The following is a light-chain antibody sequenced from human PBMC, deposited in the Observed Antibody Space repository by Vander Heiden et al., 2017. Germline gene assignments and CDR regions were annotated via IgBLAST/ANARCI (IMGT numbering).Light chain of an antibody. CDR2: GST. V-gene: IGLV1-40*01. CDR3: QSDDSSLDVV. Sequence: SVLTQPPSVSGAPGQRVTISCTGSSSNIGAGSDVHWFQHLPGTAPKLLIYGSTNRPSGVPDRFSGSKSGTSASLAIAGRQAEDEADYYGQSDDSSLDVVFGGGTKLTVL. J-gene: IGLJ2*01. CDR1: SSNIGAGSD.